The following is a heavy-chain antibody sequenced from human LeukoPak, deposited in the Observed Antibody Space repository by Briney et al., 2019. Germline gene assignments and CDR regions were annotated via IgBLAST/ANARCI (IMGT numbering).Heavy chain of an antibody. V-gene: IGHV4-34*01. J-gene: IGHJ6*03. D-gene: IGHD2-15*01. Sequence: SETLSLTCAVYGGSFSGYYRSWIRQPPGKGLEWIGEINHSGSTNYNPSLKSRVTISVDTSKNQFSLKLSSVTAADTAVYYCARVAPGIVVVTYYMDVWGKGTTVTVSS. CDR3: ARVAPGIVVVTYYMDV. CDR1: GGSFSGYY. CDR2: INHSGST.